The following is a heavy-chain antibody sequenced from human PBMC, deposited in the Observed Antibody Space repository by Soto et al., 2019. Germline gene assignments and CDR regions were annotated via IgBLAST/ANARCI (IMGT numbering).Heavy chain of an antibody. CDR1: GFLFRNYE. J-gene: IGHJ6*02. D-gene: IGHD3-10*01. V-gene: IGHV3-48*03. Sequence: EVRLVESGGDLVKSGGSLRLSCVGSGFLFRNYEMNWVRQAPGKGLEWLAHISTTGGHVSESDSVKGRFTISRDNTKHTLYLQMNSLRAEDTAVYYCARGASTMVRGLIPHYHYGLDVWGQGTTVTVSS. CDR3: ARGASTMVRGLIPHYHYGLDV. CDR2: ISTTGGHV.